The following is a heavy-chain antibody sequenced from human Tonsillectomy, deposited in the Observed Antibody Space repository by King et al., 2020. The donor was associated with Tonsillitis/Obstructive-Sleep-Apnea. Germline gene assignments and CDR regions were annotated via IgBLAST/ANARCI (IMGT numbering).Heavy chain of an antibody. CDR2: IYYSGST. V-gene: IGHV4-61*01. CDR3: ARVPSIAARPFDP. CDR1: GGSVSSGSYF. D-gene: IGHD6-6*01. Sequence: PLQESGPGLVKPSETLSLTCTVSGGSVSSGSYFWSWIRQPPGKGLEWIGYIYYSGSTKYNPSLKSRVTISVDTSKNQFSLKLSSVTAADTAVYYCARVPSIAARPFDPWGQGTLVTVSS. J-gene: IGHJ5*02.